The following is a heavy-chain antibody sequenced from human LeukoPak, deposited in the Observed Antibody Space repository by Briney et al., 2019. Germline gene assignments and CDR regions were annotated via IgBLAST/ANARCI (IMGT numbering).Heavy chain of an antibody. CDR2: IIPIFGTA. D-gene: IGHD1-7*01. J-gene: IGHJ6*03. CDR1: GYTFTSYG. CDR3: ARAPRSPGPNWNYVGYYMDV. V-gene: IGHV1-69*05. Sequence: ASVKVSCKASGYTFTSYGISWVRQAPGQGLEWMGGIIPIFGTANYAQKFQGRVTITTDESTSTAYMELSSLRSEDTAVYYCARAPRSPGPNWNYVGYYMDVWGKGTTVTVSS.